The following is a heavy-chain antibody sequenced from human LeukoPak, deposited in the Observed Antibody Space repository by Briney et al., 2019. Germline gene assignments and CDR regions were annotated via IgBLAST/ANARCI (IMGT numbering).Heavy chain of an antibody. J-gene: IGHJ3*02. CDR1: GYTFTGYY. Sequence: ASVKVSCKASGYTFTGYYMHWVRQAPGQGLEWMGWINPNSGGTNYAQNFQCRVTMTRDTSISTAYMELSRLRSDDTAVYYCARSLRVVVAATRDDAFDIWGQGTMVTVSS. V-gene: IGHV1-2*02. CDR2: INPNSGGT. CDR3: ARSLRVVVAATRDDAFDI. D-gene: IGHD2-15*01.